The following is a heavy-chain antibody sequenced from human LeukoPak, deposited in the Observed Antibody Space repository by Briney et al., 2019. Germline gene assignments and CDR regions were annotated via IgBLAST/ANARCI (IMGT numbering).Heavy chain of an antibody. D-gene: IGHD3-22*01. CDR3: ARRAADSSGYYYYFDY. Sequence: ASVKVSCKASGYTFTSYAMNWVRQAPGQGLEWMGWINTNTGNPTYAQGFTGRFVFSLDTSVSTAYPQISSLKAEDTAVYYCARRAADSSGYYYYFDYWGQGTLVTVSS. J-gene: IGHJ4*02. V-gene: IGHV7-4-1*02. CDR2: INTNTGNP. CDR1: GYTFTSYA.